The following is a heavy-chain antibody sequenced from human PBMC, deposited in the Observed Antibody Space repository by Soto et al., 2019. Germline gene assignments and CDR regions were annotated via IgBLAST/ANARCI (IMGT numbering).Heavy chain of an antibody. CDR1: GFTFSSYW. J-gene: IGHJ4*02. D-gene: IGHD3-10*01. V-gene: IGHV3-74*01. CDR2: INSDGSST. CDR3: VRGGPGYGSHAGDY. Sequence: GGSLRLSCAASGFTFSSYWMHWVRQAPGKGLVWVSRINSDGSSTSYADSVKGRFTISRDNAKNTLFLQMNSLRAEDTAVYYCVRGGPGYGSHAGDYWGQGTQVTVSS.